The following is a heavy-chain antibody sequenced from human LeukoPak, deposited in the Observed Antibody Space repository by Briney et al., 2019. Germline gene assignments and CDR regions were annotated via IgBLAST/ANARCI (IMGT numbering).Heavy chain of an antibody. D-gene: IGHD5-18*01. CDR1: GFTFSSYA. J-gene: IGHJ4*02. Sequence: GGSLRLSCAASGFTFSSYAMHWVRQAPGKGLEWVAVISYDGSNKYYADSVKGRFTISRDNSKNTLYLQMNSLRAEDTAVYYCARQYSYGSRAFDYWGQGTLVTVSS. CDR2: ISYDGSNK. CDR3: ARQYSYGSRAFDY. V-gene: IGHV3-30-3*01.